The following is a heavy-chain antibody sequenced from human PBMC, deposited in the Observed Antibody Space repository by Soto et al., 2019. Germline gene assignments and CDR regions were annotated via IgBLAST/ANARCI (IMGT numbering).Heavy chain of an antibody. D-gene: IGHD2-21*02. V-gene: IGHV3-9*01. Sequence: GGSLRLSCAASGFTFDDYAMHWVRQGPGKGLEWVSGISWNSGGIGYADSVKGRFTISRDNAKNSLSLQMNSMTAEDTAVYYCAREETAWPLAYGLDVWGQGTTVTV. CDR3: AREETAWPLAYGLDV. CDR1: GFTFDDYA. J-gene: IGHJ6*02. CDR2: ISWNSGGI.